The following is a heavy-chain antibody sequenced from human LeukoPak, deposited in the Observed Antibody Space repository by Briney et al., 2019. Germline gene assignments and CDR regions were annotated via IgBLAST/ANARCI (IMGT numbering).Heavy chain of an antibody. CDR3: ARGPGYSSSWAFDY. Sequence: PGGSLRLSCAASGFTFSSYSMNWVRQAPGKGLEWVSSISSSSSYIYYADSVKGRFTISRDNVKNSLYLQMNSLRAEDTAVYYCARGPGYSSSWAFDYWGQGTLVTVSS. D-gene: IGHD6-13*01. CDR2: ISSSSSYI. V-gene: IGHV3-21*01. CDR1: GFTFSSYS. J-gene: IGHJ4*02.